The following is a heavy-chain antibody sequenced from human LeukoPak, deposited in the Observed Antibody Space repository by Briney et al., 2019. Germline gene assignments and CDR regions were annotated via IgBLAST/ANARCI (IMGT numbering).Heavy chain of an antibody. CDR2: ISSSSSYL. J-gene: IGHJ4*02. V-gene: IGHV3-21*01. CDR1: RFIFCSYS. Sequence: PGGSLRLSCAASRFIFCSYSMNRVRQAPGKGLEWVSCISSSSSYLYYSDSVKGRFTISRDSAKNSLYLQMNSLRAEDTAVYYWAPVGYDSNGHYYKFPFDYWGQGTLVTVSS. D-gene: IGHD3-22*01. CDR3: APVGYDSNGHYYKFPFDY.